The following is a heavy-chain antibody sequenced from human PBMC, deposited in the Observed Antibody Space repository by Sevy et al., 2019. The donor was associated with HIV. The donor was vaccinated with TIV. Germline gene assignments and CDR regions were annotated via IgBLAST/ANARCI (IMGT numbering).Heavy chain of an antibody. CDR2: ISYDGSNK. CDR1: GFTFSSYG. CDR3: AKASPYLTIFGVVIGGYFDY. J-gene: IGHJ4*02. Sequence: GGSLRLSCAASGFTFSSYGMHWVRHAPGKGLEWVAVISYDGSNKYYADSVKGRFTISRDNSKNTLYLQMNSLRAEDTAVYYCAKASPYLTIFGVVIGGYFDYWGQGTLVTVSS. V-gene: IGHV3-30*18. D-gene: IGHD3-3*01.